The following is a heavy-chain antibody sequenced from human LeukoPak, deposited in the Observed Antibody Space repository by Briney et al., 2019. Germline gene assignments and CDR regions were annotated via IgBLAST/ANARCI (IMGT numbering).Heavy chain of an antibody. CDR2: IHYSGST. Sequence: SETLSLTCTVSGGSVRSYYWSWIRQPPGKGLEWIGHIHYSGSTNYNPSLKSRVSISVDTSKNQFSLKLSSVTAADTAVYYCARTGSTVTMLYPFDHWGQGTLVTVSS. D-gene: IGHD4-17*01. J-gene: IGHJ4*02. CDR3: ARTGSTVTMLYPFDH. CDR1: GGSVRSYY. V-gene: IGHV4-59*02.